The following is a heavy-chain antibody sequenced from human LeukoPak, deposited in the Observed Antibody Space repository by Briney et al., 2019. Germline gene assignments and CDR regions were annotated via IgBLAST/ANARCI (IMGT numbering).Heavy chain of an antibody. CDR3: ARDVGYNYGSGSYNFYAFDI. Sequence: SETLSLTCAVYGGSFGGYYWNWIRQPPGKGLEWIGSIYHSGSTYYNPSLKSRLTISIDTSKNQFSLKLSSVTAADTAVYYCARDVGYNYGSGSYNFYAFDIWGQGTMVTVSS. D-gene: IGHD3-10*01. CDR1: GGSFGGYY. V-gene: IGHV4-34*01. J-gene: IGHJ3*02. CDR2: IYHSGST.